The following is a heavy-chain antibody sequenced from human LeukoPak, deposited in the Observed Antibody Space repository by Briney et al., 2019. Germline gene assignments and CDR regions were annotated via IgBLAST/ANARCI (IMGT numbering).Heavy chain of an antibody. Sequence: SVKASCKASGGTFSSYAISWVRQAPGQGLEWMGRIIPIFGTANYAQKFQGRVTITTDESTSTAYMELSSLRSEDTAVYYCARGRGIQLWLDYWGQGTLVTVSS. CDR1: GGTFSSYA. CDR3: ARGRGIQLWLDY. V-gene: IGHV1-69*05. D-gene: IGHD5-18*01. J-gene: IGHJ4*02. CDR2: IIPIFGTA.